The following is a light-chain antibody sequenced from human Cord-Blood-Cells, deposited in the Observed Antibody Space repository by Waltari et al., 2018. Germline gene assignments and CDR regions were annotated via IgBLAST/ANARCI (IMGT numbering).Light chain of an antibody. Sequence: DIVMTQSPDSPAVSLGERATINCKSSQSVLYSSNNKNYLAWYQQKPGQPPKLLIYWASTRESGVPDRFSGSGSGTDVTLTISSLQAEDVAVYYCQQYYSTPRTFGQGTKVEIK. CDR3: QQYYSTPRT. V-gene: IGKV4-1*01. CDR2: WAS. CDR1: QSVLYSSNNKNY. J-gene: IGKJ1*01.